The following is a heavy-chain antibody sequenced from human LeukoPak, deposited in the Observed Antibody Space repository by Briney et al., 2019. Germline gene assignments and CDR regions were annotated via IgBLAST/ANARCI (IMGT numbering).Heavy chain of an antibody. CDR1: GFTFSSYA. Sequence: PGGSLRLSCAASGFTFSSYAMHWVRQAPGKGLEWVAVISYDGSNKYYADSVKGRFTISRDNSKNTLYLQMNSLRAEDTAVYYCAKDDGRDGYNWGGQGTLVTVSS. CDR2: ISYDGSNK. V-gene: IGHV3-30-3*01. J-gene: IGHJ4*02. D-gene: IGHD5-24*01. CDR3: AKDDGRDGYNW.